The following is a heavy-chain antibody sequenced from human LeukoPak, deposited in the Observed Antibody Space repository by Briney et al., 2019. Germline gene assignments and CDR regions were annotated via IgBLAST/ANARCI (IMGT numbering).Heavy chain of an antibody. CDR1: GYTFTGYY. CDR2: INPNSGDR. CDR3: ARGAAVGQTRDY. J-gene: IGHJ4*02. V-gene: IGHV1-2*06. D-gene: IGHD6-13*01. Sequence: ASVKVSCKASGYTFTGYYIHWVRQAPGQGLEWMGRINPNSGDRNYARKFQGRVTMTRDTSISAAYMELSSLRSDDTAVYYCARGAAVGQTRDYWGQGTLVTVSS.